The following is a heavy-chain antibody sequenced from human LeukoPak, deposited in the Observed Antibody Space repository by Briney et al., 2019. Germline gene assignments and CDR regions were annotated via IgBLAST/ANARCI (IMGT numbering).Heavy chain of an antibody. J-gene: IGHJ4*02. CDR3: ARQGDSSGYYGLFDY. CDR2: IYYSGST. Sequence: SETLSLTCTVSGGSISSYYWSWIRQPPGKGLEWIGYIYYSGSTNYNPSLKSRVTISVDTSKNQFSLKLSSVTAADTAVYYCARQGDSSGYYGLFDYWGQGTLSPSPQ. CDR1: GGSISSYY. V-gene: IGHV4-59*08. D-gene: IGHD3-22*01.